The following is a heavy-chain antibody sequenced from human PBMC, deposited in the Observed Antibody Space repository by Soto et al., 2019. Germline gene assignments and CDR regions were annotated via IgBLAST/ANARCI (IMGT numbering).Heavy chain of an antibody. CDR2: IYPGDSDT. D-gene: IGHD6-19*01. CDR1: GYSFSSYW. V-gene: IGHV5-51*01. J-gene: IGHJ6*03. CDR3: ARHVGSSGWYYYYYMDV. Sequence: GESLKISCKGSGYSFSSYWIGWVRQMPGKGLEWMGIIYPGDSDTRYSPSFQGQVAISADKSISTAYLQWSSLKASDTAMYYCARHVGSSGWYYYYYMDVWGKGTTVTAP.